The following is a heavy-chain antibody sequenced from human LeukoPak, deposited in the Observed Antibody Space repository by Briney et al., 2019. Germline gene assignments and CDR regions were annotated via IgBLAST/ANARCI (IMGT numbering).Heavy chain of an antibody. CDR2: IKSKTNGGTT. Sequence: PGGSLRLSCAASGFTFSNAWMSWVRQAPGKGLEWVGRIKSKTNGGTTDYAAPVKGRFTISRDDSKNTLYLQMNSLKTEDTAVYYCTTDHGYSYGHFDYWGQGTLVTVSP. CDR1: GFTFSNAW. CDR3: TTDHGYSYGHFDY. D-gene: IGHD5-18*01. V-gene: IGHV3-15*01. J-gene: IGHJ4*02.